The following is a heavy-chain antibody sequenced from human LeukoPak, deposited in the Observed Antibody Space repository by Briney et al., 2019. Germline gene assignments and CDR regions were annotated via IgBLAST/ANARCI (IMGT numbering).Heavy chain of an antibody. CDR1: GGSISSYY. CDR2: IYYSGST. J-gene: IGHJ6*03. D-gene: IGHD1-26*01. CDR3: ARGGGSYYYYYYMDV. Sequence: SEILSLTCTVSGGSISSYYWSWIRQPPGKGLEWIGYIYYSGSTNYNPSLKSRVTISVDTSKNQFSLKLSSVTAADTAVYYCARGGGSYYYYYYMDVWGKGTTVTVSS. V-gene: IGHV4-59*01.